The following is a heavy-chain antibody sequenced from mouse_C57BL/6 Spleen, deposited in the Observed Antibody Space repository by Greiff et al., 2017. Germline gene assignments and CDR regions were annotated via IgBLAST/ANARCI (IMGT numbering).Heavy chain of an antibody. CDR3: ARNGATVRYYFDY. CDR1: GYTFTSYW. V-gene: IGHV1-69*01. D-gene: IGHD1-1*01. J-gene: IGHJ2*01. Sequence: VQLQQPGAELVMPGASVKLSCKASGYTFTSYWMHWVKQRPGQGLEWIGEIEPSDSYTNYNQKFKGKSTLTVDKSSSTAYMLLSSLTSEDSAVYYCARNGATVRYYFDYWGQGTTLTVSS. CDR2: IEPSDSYT.